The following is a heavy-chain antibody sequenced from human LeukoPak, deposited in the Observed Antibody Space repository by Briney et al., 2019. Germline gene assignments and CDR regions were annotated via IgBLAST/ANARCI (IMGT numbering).Heavy chain of an antibody. J-gene: IGHJ4*02. CDR3: ARVQSSLSPTDFDY. D-gene: IGHD4-17*01. Sequence: GGSLRLSCAASGFTVSSNYMSWVRQAPGKGLEWVSVISGSGGSTYYADSVKGRFTISRDNSKNTLYLQMNSLRAEDTAVYYCARVQSSLSPTDFDYWGQGTLVTVSS. V-gene: IGHV3-53*05. CDR2: ISGSGGST. CDR1: GFTVSSNY.